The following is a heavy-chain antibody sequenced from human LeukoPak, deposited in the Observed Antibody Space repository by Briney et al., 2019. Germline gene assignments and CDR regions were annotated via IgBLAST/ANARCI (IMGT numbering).Heavy chain of an antibody. V-gene: IGHV3-7*01. CDR1: GFTFSNYW. CDR2: IKGDGSEK. D-gene: IGHD3-10*01. CDR3: ARGVLLWFGELLFGSRSDNWFDP. Sequence: GGSLRLSCAASGFTFSNYWMSWVRQAPGKGLEWVANIKGDGSEKSYVDSVKGRFTISRDNAKNSLYLQMNSLRAEDTAVYYCARGVLLWFGELLFGSRSDNWFDPWGQGTLVTVSS. J-gene: IGHJ5*02.